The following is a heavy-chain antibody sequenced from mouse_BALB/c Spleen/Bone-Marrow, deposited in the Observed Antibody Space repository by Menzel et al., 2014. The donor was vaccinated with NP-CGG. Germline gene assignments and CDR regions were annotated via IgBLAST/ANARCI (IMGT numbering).Heavy chain of an antibody. D-gene: IGHD2-1*01. V-gene: IGHV1S81*02. J-gene: IGHJ2*01. Sequence: QVQLQQSGAELMKPGASVKLSCKASGYTFTSYYMYWVKQRPGQGLEWIGEINPSNGGTNFNEKFKSKATLTVDKSSSTAYMQLSSLTSEDSAVYYCTRWYYGNYFDYWGQGTTLTVSS. CDR3: TRWYYGNYFDY. CDR2: INPSNGGT. CDR1: GYTFTSYY.